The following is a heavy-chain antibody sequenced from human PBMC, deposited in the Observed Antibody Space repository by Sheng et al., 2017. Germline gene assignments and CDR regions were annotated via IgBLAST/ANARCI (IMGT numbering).Heavy chain of an antibody. CDR1: GYTFTGYY. CDR3: AKDNGDSGWYYYFYMEF. V-gene: IGHV1-46*01. J-gene: IGHJ6*03. Sequence: QVQLVQSGAVMKKPGASVQVSCTASGYTFTGYYIHWVRQAPGQGLEWMGIIDPSGGTTTYAXNFKGRITMTRDTSTNTFSMELRSLTYEDSGIYYCAKDNGDSGWYYYFYMEFWG. D-gene: IGHD2-15*01. CDR2: IDPSGGTT.